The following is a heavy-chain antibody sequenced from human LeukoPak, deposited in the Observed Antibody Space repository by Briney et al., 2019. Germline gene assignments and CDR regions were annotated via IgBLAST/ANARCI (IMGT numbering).Heavy chain of an antibody. J-gene: IGHJ6*02. Sequence: GGSLRLSCAASGFTFSSYDMHWVRQATGKGLEWVSAIGTAGDTYYPGSVKGRFIISRENAKNSLYLQMNSLRAEDTAVYYCAREYSSSSEGYYYYYGMDVWGQGTTVTVSS. V-gene: IGHV3-13*01. CDR2: IGTAGDT. CDR1: GFTFSSYD. CDR3: AREYSSSSEGYYYYYGMDV. D-gene: IGHD6-6*01.